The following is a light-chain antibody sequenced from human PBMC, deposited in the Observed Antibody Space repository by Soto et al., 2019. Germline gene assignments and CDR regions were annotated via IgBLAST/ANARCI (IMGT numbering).Light chain of an antibody. CDR3: QQYGSSPWT. Sequence: EIVLTQSPGTLSLSPGERATPSCRASQSVSSNLAWYQQKPGQAPRLLIYGASSRATGIPDRFSGSGSGTDFTLTISRLEPEDFAVYYCQQYGSSPWTFGQGTKVDIK. CDR2: GAS. V-gene: IGKV3-20*01. CDR1: QSVSSN. J-gene: IGKJ1*01.